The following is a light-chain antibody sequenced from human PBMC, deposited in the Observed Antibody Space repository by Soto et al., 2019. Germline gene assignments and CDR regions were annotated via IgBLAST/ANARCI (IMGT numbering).Light chain of an antibody. CDR2: KAS. V-gene: IGKV1-5*03. CDR3: QQYNGYSRT. Sequence: DIQMTQSPSTLSASVGDRVTITCRASQSISSWLAWYQQKPGKAPKLVIYKASNLASGVPSRFSGSGSGTEFTLTISSLQPDDFATYYCQQYNGYSRTFGQATEVEI. J-gene: IGKJ1*01. CDR1: QSISSW.